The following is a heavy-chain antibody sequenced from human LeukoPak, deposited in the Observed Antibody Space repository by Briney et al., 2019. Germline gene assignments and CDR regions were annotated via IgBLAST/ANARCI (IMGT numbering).Heavy chain of an antibody. V-gene: IGHV3-7*01. CDR1: GFTFSNYW. J-gene: IGHJ4*02. CDR3: ARSGYSVFWY. Sequence: GGSLRLSCAASGFTFSNYWMSWVRQAPGKGLEWAANIKEDGTEKYSLDSVKGRFTVSRDNVKNSLYLQLNNVRVEDTAIYYCARSGYSVFWYWGQGTLVTVSS. CDR2: IKEDGTEK. D-gene: IGHD5/OR15-5a*01.